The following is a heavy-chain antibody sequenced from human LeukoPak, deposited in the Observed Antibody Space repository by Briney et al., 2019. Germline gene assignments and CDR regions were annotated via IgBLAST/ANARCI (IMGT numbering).Heavy chain of an antibody. J-gene: IGHJ3*02. D-gene: IGHD3-22*01. CDR1: GFTFTAYY. Sequence: ASVKVSCKASGFTFTAYYMHWVRQAPGQRLEWMGWINPNSGGTNYAQKFQGRVTMTRDTSISTAYMELRRLRSDDTAVYYCARAGIWDYSDTSGYHNGAFDIWGQGTMVTVSS. V-gene: IGHV1-2*02. CDR2: INPNSGGT. CDR3: ARAGIWDYSDTSGYHNGAFDI.